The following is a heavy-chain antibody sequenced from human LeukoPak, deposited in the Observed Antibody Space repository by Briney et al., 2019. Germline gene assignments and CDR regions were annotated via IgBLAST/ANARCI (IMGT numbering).Heavy chain of an antibody. J-gene: IGHJ4*02. Sequence: GGSLRLSCAASGFTFSSYAMSWVRQAPGKGLEWVSAISGSSGSTYYADSVKGRFTISRDNSKNTLYLQMNSLRAEDTAVYYCAKDPNEWLVPLFDYWGQGTLVTVSS. CDR3: AKDPNEWLVPLFDY. V-gene: IGHV3-23*01. CDR2: ISGSSGST. CDR1: GFTFSSYA. D-gene: IGHD6-19*01.